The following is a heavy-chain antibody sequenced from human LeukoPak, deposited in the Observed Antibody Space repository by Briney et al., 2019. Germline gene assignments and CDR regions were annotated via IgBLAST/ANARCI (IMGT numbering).Heavy chain of an antibody. V-gene: IGHV4-31*03. D-gene: IGHD3-10*01. CDR3: ARDPGSGTPYYFDY. CDR2: IYYSGST. Sequence: SETLSLTCTVSGGSIGSGGYYWSWIRQHPGKGLEWIGYIYYSGSTYYNPSLKSRVTISVDTSKNQFSLKLSSVTAADTAVYYCARDPGSGTPYYFDYWGQGTLVTVSS. CDR1: GGSIGSGGYY. J-gene: IGHJ4*02.